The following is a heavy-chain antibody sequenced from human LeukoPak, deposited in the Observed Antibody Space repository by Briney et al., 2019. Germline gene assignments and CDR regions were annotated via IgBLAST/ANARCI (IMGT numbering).Heavy chain of an antibody. CDR1: GYTFTSYD. CDR2: MNPNSGDT. J-gene: IGHJ4*02. D-gene: IGHD3-9*01. V-gene: IGHV1-8*01. Sequence: ASVKVSCKASGYTFTSYDINWVRQATGQGLEWMGWMNPNSGDTGYAQKFQGRVTLTRNTSISTAYMELSSLISEDTAVYYCARGRGSDWLFGDYWGQGTLVTVSS. CDR3: ARGRGSDWLFGDY.